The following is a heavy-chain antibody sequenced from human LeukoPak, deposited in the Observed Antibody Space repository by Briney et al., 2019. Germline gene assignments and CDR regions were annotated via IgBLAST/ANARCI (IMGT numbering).Heavy chain of an antibody. J-gene: IGHJ6*03. D-gene: IGHD1-1*01. CDR2: IGTASDT. CDR3: ARGPHRGKYYYMDV. CDR1: GFTFSSFD. Sequence: GGSLRLSCAASGFTFSSFDMHWVRQPTGQGLGWVSTIGTASDTYYPGSVEGRFTLSRDNAKNSLYLQMNSLTAGDTAVYYCARGPHRGKYYYMDVWGIGTTVTVSS. V-gene: IGHV3-13*01.